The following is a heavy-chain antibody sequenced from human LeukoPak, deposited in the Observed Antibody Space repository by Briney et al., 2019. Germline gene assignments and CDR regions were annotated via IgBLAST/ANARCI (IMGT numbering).Heavy chain of an antibody. CDR2: INPSGGST. V-gene: IGHV1-46*01. CDR1: GYTFTSYY. D-gene: IGHD3-9*01. J-gene: IGHJ4*02. CDR3: AAEDDFLTGYYDFDY. Sequence: ASVKVSCKASGYTFTSYYMHWVRQAPGQGLEWMGIINPSGGSTSYAQKFQERLTITRDMSTSTAYMELSSLRSEDTAVYYCAAEDDFLTGYYDFDYWGQGTVVTVSS.